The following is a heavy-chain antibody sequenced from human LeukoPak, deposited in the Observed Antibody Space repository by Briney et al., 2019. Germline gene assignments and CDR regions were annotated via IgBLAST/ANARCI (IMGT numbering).Heavy chain of an antibody. D-gene: IGHD2-8*01. CDR1: GFTFSSYG. Sequence: GGSLRLSCAASGFTFSSYGMRWVRQAPGMGLEWVADIWFDGETEHFADSVKGRFTISRDNFKNTLYLQMNSLRAEDTAVYYCTRDRHCSNGVCQNPPGMDVLGQGTMVTVSS. CDR2: IWFDGETE. V-gene: IGHV3-33*01. J-gene: IGHJ6*02. CDR3: TRDRHCSNGVCQNPPGMDV.